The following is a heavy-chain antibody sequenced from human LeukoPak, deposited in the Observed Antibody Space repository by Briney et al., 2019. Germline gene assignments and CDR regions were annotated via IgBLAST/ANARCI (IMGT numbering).Heavy chain of an antibody. D-gene: IGHD5-12*01. CDR3: TIRRFSGYDAAFDV. V-gene: IGHV3-9*01. Sequence: GGSLRLSCAASGITFDDYAMYWVRQAPGKGLEWVSGVNWKTGNIGYADSVKDRFTTFRDYAKTSLYMQTNSLTTEDTALYYCTIRRFSGYDAAFDVWGQGTMVTVSS. CDR1: GITFDDYA. J-gene: IGHJ3*01. CDR2: VNWKTGNI.